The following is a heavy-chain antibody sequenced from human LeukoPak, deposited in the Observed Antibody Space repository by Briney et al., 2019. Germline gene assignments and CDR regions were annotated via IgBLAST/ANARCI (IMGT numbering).Heavy chain of an antibody. Sequence: PGGSLRLSCAASGFTFSSYWMHWVRQAPGKGLVWVSCINSDGSSPTYADSVKGRFTISRDNAKNSLYLQMNSLRAEDTALYYCAKGIAVAGTPSVGYYFDYWGQGTLVTVSS. J-gene: IGHJ4*02. D-gene: IGHD6-19*01. CDR3: AKGIAVAGTPSVGYYFDY. CDR1: GFTFSSYW. V-gene: IGHV3-74*01. CDR2: INSDGSSP.